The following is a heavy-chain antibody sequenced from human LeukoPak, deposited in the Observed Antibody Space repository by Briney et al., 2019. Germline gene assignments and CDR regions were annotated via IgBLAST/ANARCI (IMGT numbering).Heavy chain of an antibody. J-gene: IGHJ4*02. CDR2: IRSKAYGGTT. CDR3: TRVYISGWYRIIDY. V-gene: IGHV3-49*04. Sequence: GGSLRLSCTASGFTFGDYAMSWGRQAPGKGLEWVGFIRSKAYGGTTEYAASVKGRFTISRDDSKSIAYLQMNSLKTEDTAVYYCTRVYISGWYRIIDYWGQGTLVTVSS. D-gene: IGHD6-19*01. CDR1: GFTFGDYA.